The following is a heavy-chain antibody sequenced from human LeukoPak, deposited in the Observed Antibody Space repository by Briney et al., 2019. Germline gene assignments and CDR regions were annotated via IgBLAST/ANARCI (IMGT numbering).Heavy chain of an antibody. D-gene: IGHD4-23*01. J-gene: IGHJ4*02. CDR1: GYTFSSYY. CDR3: AREASGGYFDY. V-gene: IGHV1-46*01. CDR2: INPTGDST. Sequence: ASVKVSCKSSGYTFSSYYMHWVRQAPGQGLEWVGLINPTGDSTNYAQNFRGRVTMTRDTSTSTVYMDLSSLRSEDTAVYYCAREASGGYFDYWGQGTLVTVSS.